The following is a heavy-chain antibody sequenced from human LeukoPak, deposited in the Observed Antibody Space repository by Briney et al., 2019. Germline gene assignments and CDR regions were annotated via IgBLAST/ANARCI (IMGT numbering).Heavy chain of an antibody. CDR2: ISGSGGST. CDR3: AKDRNSSSWYLGSCFGDY. CDR1: GFTFSSYA. D-gene: IGHD6-13*01. V-gene: IGHV3-23*01. J-gene: IGHJ4*02. Sequence: GGSLRLSCAASGFTFSSYALSWVRQAPGKGLEWVSGISGSGGSTHYADSVRGRFTISRDKSKNTLYLKMNSLRAEDTAVYYCAKDRNSSSWYLGSCFGDYWGQGTLVTVSS.